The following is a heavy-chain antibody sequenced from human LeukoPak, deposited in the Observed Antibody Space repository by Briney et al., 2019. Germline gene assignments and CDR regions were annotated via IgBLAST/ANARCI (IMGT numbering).Heavy chain of an antibody. CDR3: ARDSGLGWGNSYYYYMDV. CDR1: GFTVSSNY. D-gene: IGHD3/OR15-3a*01. V-gene: IGHV3-53*01. J-gene: IGHJ6*03. CDR2: ILGGGST. Sequence: PGGSLRLSCAASGFTVSSNYMGGVRQAPGTGLEGVSVILGGGSTYYADSVKGRFTISRDNSKNTLYLQMNSLRAEDTAVYYCARDSGLGWGNSYYYYMDVWGKGTTVTVSS.